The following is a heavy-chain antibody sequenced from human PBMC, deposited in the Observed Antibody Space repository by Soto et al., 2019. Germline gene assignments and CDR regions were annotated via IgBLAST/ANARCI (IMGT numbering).Heavy chain of an antibody. J-gene: IGHJ5*02. V-gene: IGHV1-18*01. D-gene: IGHD6-19*01. Sequence: QVQLVQSGAEVKKPGASVKVSCKASGYTFTSYGISWVRQAPGQGLEWMGWISAYNGNTNYAQKLQGRVTMTTDTSTSTAYMERRSLRSDDTAVYYCARDQQSIAVAGRVWFDPWGQGTLVTVSS. CDR2: ISAYNGNT. CDR1: GYTFTSYG. CDR3: ARDQQSIAVAGRVWFDP.